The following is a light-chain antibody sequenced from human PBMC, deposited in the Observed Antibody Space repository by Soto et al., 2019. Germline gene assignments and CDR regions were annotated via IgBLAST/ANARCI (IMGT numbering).Light chain of an antibody. Sequence: DIQMTQSPSSLSASVGDRVTITCQASQDISNYLNWYQQKPGKAPKLLIYDASNLETGGPSRFXGSGSGTDFTFPISSLQPEDIATYYCQQYDNLPPLTFGGGTKVEIK. CDR1: QDISNY. CDR3: QQYDNLPPLT. V-gene: IGKV1-33*01. J-gene: IGKJ4*01. CDR2: DAS.